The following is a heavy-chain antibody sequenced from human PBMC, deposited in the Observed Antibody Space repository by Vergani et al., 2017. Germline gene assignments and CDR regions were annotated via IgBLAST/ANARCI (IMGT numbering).Heavy chain of an antibody. CDR1: GGTFSSYT. J-gene: IGHJ5*02. D-gene: IGHD3-9*01. Sequence: QVQLVQSGAEVKKPGSSVKVSCKASGGTFSSYTISWVRQAPGQGLEWMGRIIPILGIANYAQKFKGRVTITADKSTSTAYMELSSLRSEDTAVYYCARGTYDILTGGWFDPWGQGTLVTVSS. CDR2: IIPILGIA. V-gene: IGHV1-69*02. CDR3: ARGTYDILTGGWFDP.